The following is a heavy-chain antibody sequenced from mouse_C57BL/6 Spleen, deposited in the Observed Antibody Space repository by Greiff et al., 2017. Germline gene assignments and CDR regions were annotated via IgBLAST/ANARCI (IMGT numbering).Heavy chain of an antibody. V-gene: IGHV2-4*01. CDR2: IWSGGST. J-gene: IGHJ4*01. CDR3: AKGYYGSRYYAMDY. Sequence: QVQLQHSGPGLVQPSQSLSITCTVSGFSLTSYGVHWVRQPPGKGLEWLGVIWSGGSTDYNAAFISRLSISKDNSKSQVFFKMNSLQADDTAIYYCAKGYYGSRYYAMDYWGQGTSGTGSS. CDR1: GFSLTSYG. D-gene: IGHD1-1*01.